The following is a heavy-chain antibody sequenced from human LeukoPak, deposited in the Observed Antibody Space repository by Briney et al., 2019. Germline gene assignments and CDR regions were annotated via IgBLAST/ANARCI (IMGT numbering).Heavy chain of an antibody. V-gene: IGHV3-21*01. D-gene: IGHD3-10*01. Sequence: GGSLRLSCAASGFTFSSYSMNWVRRAPGKGLEWVSSISSSSSYIYYADSVKGRFTISRDNAKNSLYLQMNSLRAEDTAVYYCARDNHFYGSGSYYPGFDYWGQGTLVTVSS. CDR1: GFTFSSYS. CDR3: ARDNHFYGSGSYYPGFDY. J-gene: IGHJ4*02. CDR2: ISSSSSYI.